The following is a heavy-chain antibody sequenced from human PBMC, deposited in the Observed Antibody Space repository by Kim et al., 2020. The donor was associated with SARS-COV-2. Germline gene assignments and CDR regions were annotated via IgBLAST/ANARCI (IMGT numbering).Heavy chain of an antibody. CDR2: IYYSGST. CDR1: GGSISSSSYY. Sequence: SETLSLTCTVSGGSISSSSYYWGWIRQPPGKGLEWIGSIYYSGSTYYNPSLKSRVTISVDTSKNQFSLKLSSVTAADTAVYYCARPRIAAAGSHWFDPWGQGTLVTVSS. D-gene: IGHD6-13*01. V-gene: IGHV4-39*01. J-gene: IGHJ5*02. CDR3: ARPRIAAAGSHWFDP.